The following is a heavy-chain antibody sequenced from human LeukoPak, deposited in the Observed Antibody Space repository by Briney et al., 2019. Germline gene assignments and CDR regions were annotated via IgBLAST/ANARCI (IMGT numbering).Heavy chain of an antibody. Sequence: PSETLSLTCAVSGGSIKSNNWWSWVRQPPGKGLGWIGEIYHSGSTNYNPSLESRVTVSVDKSKNQLSLDLSSVTAADTAVYYCARGQWYNWFDPWGQGTLVTVSS. V-gene: IGHV4-4*02. J-gene: IGHJ5*02. CDR2: IYHSGST. CDR3: ARGQWYNWFDP. D-gene: IGHD2-8*01. CDR1: GGSIKSNNW.